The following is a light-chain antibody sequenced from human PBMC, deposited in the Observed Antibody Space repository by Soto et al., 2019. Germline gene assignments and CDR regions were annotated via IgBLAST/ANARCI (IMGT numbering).Light chain of an antibody. J-gene: IGKJ1*01. CDR2: AAS. CDR3: LQHDSYPRT. V-gene: IGKV1-17*01. CDR1: LGIRND. Sequence: DIQMTQSPSSLSASVGDRFTITCRASLGIRNDLGWYQHKPGKAPKRLIYAASSLQSGVPSRFSGSGSGTEFTLTISSLQPEDFATYFCLQHDSYPRTFGQGTKVDI.